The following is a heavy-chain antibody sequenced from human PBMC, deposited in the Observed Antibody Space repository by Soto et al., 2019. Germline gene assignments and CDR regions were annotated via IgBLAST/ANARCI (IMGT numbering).Heavy chain of an antibody. CDR3: ATAISSPFSNFDS. Sequence: EVQLVQSGGDLVXPGGSXXLSCVASGFXFXTYWMTWVRQAPGMGLEWVAGIKEDASEEVYVDSVKGRFSISRDNAKNSLYLQLNSLRAENTAVYYCATAISSPFSNFDSWGQGSLVTVSS. J-gene: IGHJ4*02. D-gene: IGHD2-2*01. CDR2: IKEDASEE. CDR1: GFXFXTYW. V-gene: IGHV3-7*01.